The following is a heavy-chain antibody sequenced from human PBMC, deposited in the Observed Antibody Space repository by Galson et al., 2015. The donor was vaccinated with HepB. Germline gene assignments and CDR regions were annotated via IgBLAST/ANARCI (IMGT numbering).Heavy chain of an antibody. CDR1: GFTFNNYW. J-gene: IGHJ4*02. V-gene: IGHV3-74*01. CDR3: ARRQCIGASCYLDS. D-gene: IGHD4/OR15-4a*01. Sequence: SLRLSCAASGFTFNNYWMHWVRQAPGKGLVWVSRIDNDGTGTDYGDSVKGRFTISRDNAKNTLYLVMSSLRADDTAVYFCARRQCIGASCYLDSWGPGILVTVS. CDR2: IDNDGTGT.